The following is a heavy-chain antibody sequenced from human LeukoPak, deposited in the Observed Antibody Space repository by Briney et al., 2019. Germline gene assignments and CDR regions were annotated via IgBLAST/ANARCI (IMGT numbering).Heavy chain of an antibody. CDR3: ARDEGITGTNDGMGV. CDR2: IYDSGST. V-gene: IGHV4-30-2*01. CDR1: GCSISSGGYS. Sequence: PSQTLTLTCAASGCSISSGGYSWSWIRQPPGQGLEWIGNIYDSGSTYYNPSIKRRATISVDGSKNQYSLKLSSVTAADTAVYYCARDEGITGTNDGMGVWGQGTTVTVSS. D-gene: IGHD1-14*01. J-gene: IGHJ6*02.